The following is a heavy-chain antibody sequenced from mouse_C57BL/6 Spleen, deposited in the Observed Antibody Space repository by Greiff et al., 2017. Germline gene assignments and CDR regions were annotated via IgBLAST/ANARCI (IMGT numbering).Heavy chain of an antibody. CDR3: ARQVGYAMDY. D-gene: IGHD1-3*01. CDR1: GFTFSSYS. V-gene: IGHV5-9*01. CDR2: ISGGGGNT. Sequence: EVMLVESGGGLVKPGGSLKLSCAASGFTFSSYSMSWVRQTPEKRLAWVATISGGGGNTYYPDSVKGRFTISRDNAKNALYLQMSSLRSEDTALYYCARQVGYAMDYWGQGTSVTLAS. J-gene: IGHJ4*01.